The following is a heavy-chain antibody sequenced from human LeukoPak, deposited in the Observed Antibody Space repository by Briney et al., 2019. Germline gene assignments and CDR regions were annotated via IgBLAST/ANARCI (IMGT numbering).Heavy chain of an antibody. CDR3: AREFFTSRSFPDF. D-gene: IGHD2/OR15-2a*01. CDR2: IWHDGSHK. J-gene: IGHJ4*02. CDR1: VFSFNTYA. V-gene: IGHV3-33*01. Sequence: GGSLRLSCAASVFSFNTYAMHWVRQAPGQGLEWVALIWHDGSHKFYSNSVRGQFTISRDNSKNTVSLQMNNLRPEDTAVYYCAREFFTSRSFPDFWGQGTLVTVSS.